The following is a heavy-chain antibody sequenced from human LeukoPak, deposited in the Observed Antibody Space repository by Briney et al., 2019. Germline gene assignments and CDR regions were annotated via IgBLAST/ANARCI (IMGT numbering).Heavy chain of an antibody. CDR2: ISNDGSTI. J-gene: IGHJ5*02. Sequence: GGSLTLSCAASGFTFRSYWMHWVRHAPEKGLVWVSRISNDGSTINYADTVKGRFTISRDNVNNTLYLQMNSLRAEDTAVYYCAPNWFDPWGQGTLVTVSS. CDR3: APNWFDP. V-gene: IGHV3-74*01. CDR1: GFTFRSYW.